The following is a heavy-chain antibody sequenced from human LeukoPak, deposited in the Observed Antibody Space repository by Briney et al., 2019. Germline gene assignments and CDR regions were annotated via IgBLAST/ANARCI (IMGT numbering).Heavy chain of an antibody. CDR1: GFTFSSYA. D-gene: IGHD3-16*01. CDR3: ARLRYDFVWGSYDY. Sequence: QSGGSLRLSCAASGFTFSSYAMHWVRQAPGKGLEWVAVISYDGSNKYYADSVKGRFTISRDNSKNTLYLQMNSLRAEDTAVYYCARLRYDFVWGSYDYWGQGTLVTVSS. J-gene: IGHJ4*02. V-gene: IGHV3-30*04. CDR2: ISYDGSNK.